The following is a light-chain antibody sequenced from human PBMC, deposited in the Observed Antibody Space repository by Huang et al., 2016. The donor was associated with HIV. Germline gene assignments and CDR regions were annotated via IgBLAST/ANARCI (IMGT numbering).Light chain of an antibody. CDR2: GAS. Sequence: VMTQSPATLSVSPGERATLSCRASESILRNLAWYQLRPGQPPRLLLYGASVRLPGIPDRFRGSGSGTECSLTISSLQSEDFAVYYCQQYNKWPPYTYGQGTKLEIK. J-gene: IGKJ2*01. CDR3: QQYNKWPPYT. V-gene: IGKV3-15*01. CDR1: ESILRN.